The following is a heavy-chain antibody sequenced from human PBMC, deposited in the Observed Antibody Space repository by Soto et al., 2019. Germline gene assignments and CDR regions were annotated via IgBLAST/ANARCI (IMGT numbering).Heavy chain of an antibody. CDR2: INAGNGNT. D-gene: IGHD3-10*01. CDR3: ARDYYGSGPHNWFDP. J-gene: IGHJ5*02. CDR1: GYPFTSYA. Sequence: QVQLVQSGAAVMKPGASVTVSCKASGYPFTSYAMPWVRQAPGQRLEWMGWINAGNGNTNYSQKFQGRVTITSDTSASTAYMELSSLRSEDTAVYYCARDYYGSGPHNWFDPWGQGTLVTVSS. V-gene: IGHV1-3*01.